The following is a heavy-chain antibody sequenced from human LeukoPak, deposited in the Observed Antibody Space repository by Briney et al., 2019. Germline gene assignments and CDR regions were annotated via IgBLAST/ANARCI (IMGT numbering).Heavy chain of an antibody. Sequence: GGSLRLSCAASGFTFSSYEMNWVRQAPGKGLEWVSYISSSGSTIYCADSVKGRFTISRDNAKNSLYLQMNSLRAEDTAVYYCATPPAAGAYYYYGMDVWGQGTTVTVSS. J-gene: IGHJ6*02. V-gene: IGHV3-48*03. CDR2: ISSSGSTI. CDR3: ATPPAAGAYYYYGMDV. D-gene: IGHD6-13*01. CDR1: GFTFSSYE.